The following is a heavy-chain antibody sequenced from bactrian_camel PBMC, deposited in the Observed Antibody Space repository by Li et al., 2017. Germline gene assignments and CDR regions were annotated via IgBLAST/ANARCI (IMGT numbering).Heavy chain of an antibody. J-gene: IGHJ4*01. V-gene: IGHV3S1*01. CDR3: AKDRGRLDYGLEATSDY. CDR2: ITTGTPGTSST. CDR1: GFTFSRSG. Sequence: VQLVESGGGLVQPGGSLRLSCAASGFTFSRSGMNWVRQAPGKGLEWVSGITTGTPGTSSTYYADSVKGRFTISRDNAKNTLYLQLNSLKTEDTAMYYCAKDRGRLDYGLEATSDYWGQGTQVTVS. D-gene: IGHD5*01.